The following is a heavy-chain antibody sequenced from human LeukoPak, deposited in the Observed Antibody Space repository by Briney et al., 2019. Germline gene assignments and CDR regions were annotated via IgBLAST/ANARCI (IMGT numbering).Heavy chain of an antibody. CDR1: GGSVSSTSYY. D-gene: IGHD2-15*01. CDR3: AREGRYCSGGSCLDY. V-gene: IGHV4-61*01. Sequence: ETLSLTCTVSGGSVSSTSYYWSWIRQPPGKGLEWIGNIYYSGSTNYNPSLKSRDTISVDTSKNQFSLKLSSVTAADTAVYYCAREGRYCSGGSCLDYWGQGTLVTVSS. CDR2: IYYSGST. J-gene: IGHJ4*02.